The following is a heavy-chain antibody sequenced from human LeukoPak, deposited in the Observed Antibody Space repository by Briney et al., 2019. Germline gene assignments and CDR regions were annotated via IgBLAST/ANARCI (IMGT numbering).Heavy chain of an antibody. V-gene: IGHV3-74*01. CDR3: AAIEAGGGRKFDY. Sequence: GGSLRLSCAASGFTFSSYWMHWVRQAPGKGLGWVSRIKSDGGSTSYADSVKGRFTISRDNTKNTVYLQMNSLRAEDTAVYYCAAIEAGGGRKFDYWGQGTLVTVSS. CDR2: IKSDGGST. D-gene: IGHD6-13*01. CDR1: GFTFSSYW. J-gene: IGHJ4*02.